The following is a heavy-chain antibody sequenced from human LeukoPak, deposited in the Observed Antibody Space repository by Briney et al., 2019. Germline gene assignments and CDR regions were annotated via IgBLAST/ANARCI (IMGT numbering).Heavy chain of an antibody. CDR2: IYTSGST. CDR1: SDSISSYY. Sequence: PSETLSLTCTVSSDSISSYYWSWIRQPPGKGLEWLGFIYTSGSTNYNPSLKSRVTMSVDTSKNQFSLKLSSVTAADTAVYYCVGDSYDFWSGPPYYYYYMDVWGKGTTVTVSS. CDR3: VGDSYDFWSGPPYYYYYMDV. D-gene: IGHD3-3*01. V-gene: IGHV4-4*09. J-gene: IGHJ6*03.